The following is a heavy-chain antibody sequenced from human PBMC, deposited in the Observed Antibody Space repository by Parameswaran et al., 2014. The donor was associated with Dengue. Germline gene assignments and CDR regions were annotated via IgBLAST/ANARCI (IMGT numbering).Heavy chain of an antibody. Sequence: WVRQAPGQGLEWMGWINPNSGGTNYAQKFQGWVTMTRDTSISTAYMELSRLRSDDTAVYYCTRGGVVTADFDYWGQGTLVTVSS. CDR2: INPNSGGT. V-gene: IGHV1-2*04. D-gene: IGHD2-21*02. CDR3: TRGGVVTADFDY. J-gene: IGHJ4*02.